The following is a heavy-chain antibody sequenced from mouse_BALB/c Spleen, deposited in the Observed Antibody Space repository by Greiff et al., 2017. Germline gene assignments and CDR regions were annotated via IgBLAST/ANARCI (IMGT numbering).Heavy chain of an antibody. J-gene: IGHJ4*01. Sequence: EVKVVESGGGLVKPGGSLKLSCAASGFTFSSYAMSWVRQTPEKRLEWVASISSGGSTYYPDSVKGRFTISRDNPKNTLFLQMTSLRSEDTAMYYCARLRGNYESAMDYWGQGTSVTVSS. CDR3: ARLRGNYESAMDY. D-gene: IGHD2-1*01. V-gene: IGHV5-6-5*01. CDR1: GFTFSSYA. CDR2: ISSGGST.